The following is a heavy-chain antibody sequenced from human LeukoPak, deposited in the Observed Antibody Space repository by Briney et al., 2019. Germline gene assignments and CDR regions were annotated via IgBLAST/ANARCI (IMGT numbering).Heavy chain of an antibody. J-gene: IGHJ4*02. D-gene: IGHD6-19*01. V-gene: IGHV1-69*01. CDR2: IIPIFGTA. CDR3: AKFNGGCRGWYGLFDY. CDR1: GGTFSSYA. Sequence: GASVKVSCKASGGTFSSYAISWVRQAPGQGLEWMGGIIPIFGTANYAQKFQGRVTITADESTSTAYVELSSLRSEDTAVYYCAKFNGGCRGWYGLFDYWGQGTLVTVSS.